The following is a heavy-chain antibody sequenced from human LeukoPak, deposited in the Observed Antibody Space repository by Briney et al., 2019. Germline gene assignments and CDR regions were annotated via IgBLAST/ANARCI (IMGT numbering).Heavy chain of an antibody. CDR2: INYSGST. J-gene: IGHJ3*02. CDR3: ARDPHYGDILNDPFDI. Sequence: PSETLPLTCTVSGRSISRYYWIWIRQPPGKGLEWIGYINYSGSTKYNPSLKSRVTISVDTSKTQFSLKLSSVTAADTAVYFCARDPHYGDILNDPFDIWGQGTMVTVSS. D-gene: IGHD4-17*01. V-gene: IGHV4-59*01. CDR1: GRSISRYY.